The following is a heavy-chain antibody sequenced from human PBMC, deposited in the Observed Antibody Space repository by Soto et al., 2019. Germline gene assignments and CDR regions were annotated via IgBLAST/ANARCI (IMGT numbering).Heavy chain of an antibody. CDR3: ARSGSGYPFDY. J-gene: IGHJ4*02. CDR2: ISSSGSTI. CDR1: GFTFSSYE. Sequence: GGSLSLSCAASGFTFSSYEMNWVRQAPGKGLEWVSYISSSGSTIYYADSVKGRFTISRDNAKNSLYLQMNSLRAEDTAVYYCARSGSGYPFDYWGQGTLVTVSS. D-gene: IGHD3-22*01. V-gene: IGHV3-48*03.